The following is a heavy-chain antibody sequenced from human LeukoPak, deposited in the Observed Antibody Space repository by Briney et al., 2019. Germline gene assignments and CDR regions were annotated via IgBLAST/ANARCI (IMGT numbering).Heavy chain of an antibody. V-gene: IGHV1-8*02. Sequence: SVKVSCKASGYTFTSYDINWVRQATGQGLEWMGWMNPNSGNTGYAQKLQGRVTMTTDTSTSTAYMELRSLRSDDTAVYYCARDDSSGYYLYWGQGTLVTVSS. CDR2: MNPNSGNT. J-gene: IGHJ4*02. CDR3: ARDDSSGYYLY. D-gene: IGHD3-22*01. CDR1: GYTFTSYD.